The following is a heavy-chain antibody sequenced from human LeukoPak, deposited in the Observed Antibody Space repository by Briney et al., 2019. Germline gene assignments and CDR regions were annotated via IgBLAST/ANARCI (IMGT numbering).Heavy chain of an antibody. J-gene: IGHJ5*02. Sequence: ASVKVSCKASGGTFSSYAISWVRQAPGQGLEWMGRIIPILGIANYAQKFQGRVTITADESTSTAYMELSSLRSEDTAVYYCARAGSSWYWFDPWGQGTLVTVSS. CDR3: ARAGSSWYWFDP. CDR2: IIPILGIA. D-gene: IGHD6-13*01. V-gene: IGHV1-69*04. CDR1: GGTFSSYA.